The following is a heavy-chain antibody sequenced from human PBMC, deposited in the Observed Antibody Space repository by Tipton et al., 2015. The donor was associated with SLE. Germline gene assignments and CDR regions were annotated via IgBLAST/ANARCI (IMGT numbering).Heavy chain of an antibody. J-gene: IGHJ4*02. CDR3: ARDPKY. Sequence: TLSLTCTVSGGSISSFYWSWIRQPPGKGLEWIGYMYYSGSTNYNPSLKSRVTIFVDTSKNQISLKLTSVTAADTAVYYCARDPKYWGQGTLVIVSS. CDR1: GGSISSFY. V-gene: IGHV4-59*12. CDR2: MYYSGST.